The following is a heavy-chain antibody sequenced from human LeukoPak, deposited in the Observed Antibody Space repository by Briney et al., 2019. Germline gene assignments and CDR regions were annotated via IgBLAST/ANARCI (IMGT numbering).Heavy chain of an antibody. D-gene: IGHD3-3*01. CDR2: ISSSSSYI. CDR1: GFTFSSYS. J-gene: IGHJ4*02. V-gene: IGHV3-21*01. Sequence: GGSLRLSCATSGFTFSSYSMNWVRQAPGKGLEWVSSISSSSSYIYYADSVKGRFTISRDNAKNSLYLQMNSLRAEDTAVYYCARGIDEWLYLNYWGQGALVTVSS. CDR3: ARGIDEWLYLNY.